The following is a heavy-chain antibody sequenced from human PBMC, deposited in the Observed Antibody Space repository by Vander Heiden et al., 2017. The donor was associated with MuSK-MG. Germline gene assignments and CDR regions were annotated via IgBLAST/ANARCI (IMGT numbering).Heavy chain of an antibody. CDR2: TYHRSKWYN. Sequence: QVQLQQSGPGLVKPSQALSLTCAISGDTVPSNSAAWDWLRQAPSRGLEGLGTTYHRSKWYNDYAVSVKGRITINPDTSKNQFSLQLNSVSPEDTAVYYCARVRPNYEILTGYYRAHDAFDIWGQGTMVTVSS. D-gene: IGHD3-9*01. V-gene: IGHV6-1*01. CDR1: GDTVPSNSAA. CDR3: ARVRPNYEILTGYYRAHDAFDI. J-gene: IGHJ3*02.